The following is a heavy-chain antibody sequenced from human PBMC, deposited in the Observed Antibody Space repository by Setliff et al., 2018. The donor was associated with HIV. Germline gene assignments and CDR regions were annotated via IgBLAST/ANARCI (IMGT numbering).Heavy chain of an antibody. D-gene: IGHD5-12*01. CDR1: GVSMSSHY. CDR3: AGRGGYNDWYFDY. J-gene: IGHJ4*02. Sequence: SETLSLTCNVSGVSMSSHYWSWIRQAPGQPPNKGLEWIGNIYYSGTTNYNPSLESRVTISIDTSKSQFSLKLTSVTTADTAMYYCAGRGGYNDWYFDYWGQGARGTVSS. V-gene: IGHV4-59*11. CDR2: IYYSGTT.